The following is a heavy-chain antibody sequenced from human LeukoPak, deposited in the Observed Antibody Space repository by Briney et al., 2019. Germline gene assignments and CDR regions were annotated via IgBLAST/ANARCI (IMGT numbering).Heavy chain of an antibody. CDR1: GDHHSTFY. J-gene: IGHJ4*01. Sequence: TPSETLSLTCSVSGDHHSTFYEIWLRQPAGKGLEWIAQIHTSGSTNFNPSLKSRVTISMDTPNNQLSLMMSSVTAADTAIYYCGGSGPSTGCTFDYWGHGTLVTVSS. CDR2: IHTSGST. CDR3: GGSGPSTGCTFDY. V-gene: IGHV4-4*07. D-gene: IGHD2-8*01.